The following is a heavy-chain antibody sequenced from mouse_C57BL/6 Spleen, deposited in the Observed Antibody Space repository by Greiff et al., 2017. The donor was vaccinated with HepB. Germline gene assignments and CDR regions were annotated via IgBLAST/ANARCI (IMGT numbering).Heavy chain of an antibody. Sequence: EVHLVESGGGLVKPGGSLKLSCAASGFTFSDYGMHWVRQAPEKGLEWVAYISSGSSTIYYADTVKGRFTISRDNAKNTLFLQMTSLRSEDTAMYYCARLYYGSSYYAMDYWGQGTSVTVSS. CDR1: GFTFSDYG. V-gene: IGHV5-17*01. CDR2: ISSGSSTI. J-gene: IGHJ4*01. CDR3: ARLYYGSSYYAMDY. D-gene: IGHD1-1*01.